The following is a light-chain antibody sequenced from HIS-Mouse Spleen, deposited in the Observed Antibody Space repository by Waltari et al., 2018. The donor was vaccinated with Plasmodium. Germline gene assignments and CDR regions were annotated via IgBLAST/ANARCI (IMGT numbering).Light chain of an antibody. CDR1: SSDVGGYNY. Sequence: QSALTQPPSASGSPGQSVPISCTGTSSDVGGYNYVPWYQQHPGKAPNLMSYEVSNRPSGVPDRFSGSKSGNTASLTVSGLQAEDEADYYCSSYAGSNNLVFGGGTKLTVL. V-gene: IGLV2-8*01. CDR2: EVS. J-gene: IGLJ2*01. CDR3: SSYAGSNNLV.